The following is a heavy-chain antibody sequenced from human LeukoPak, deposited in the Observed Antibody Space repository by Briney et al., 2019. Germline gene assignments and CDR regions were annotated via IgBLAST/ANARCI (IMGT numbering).Heavy chain of an antibody. CDR2: IYNTGTT. CDR3: ARGDDSGYYDYFDY. D-gene: IGHD3-22*01. V-gene: IGHV3-53*01. Sequence: GGSLRLSCAVSGFTVSGNHVTWVRQAPGKGLAWVSTIYNTGTTNYADSVKGRFTISRDFSKNTVFLHMNSLRAEDTAMYYRARGDDSGYYDYFDYWGQGALVTVSS. CDR1: GFTVSGNH. J-gene: IGHJ4*02.